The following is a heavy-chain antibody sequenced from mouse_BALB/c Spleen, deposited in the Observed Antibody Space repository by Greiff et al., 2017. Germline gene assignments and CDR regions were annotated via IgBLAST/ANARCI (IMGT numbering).Heavy chain of an antibody. D-gene: IGHD2-4*01. Sequence: QVQLQQSGAELVKPGASVKLSCKASGYTFTSYYMYWVKQRPGQGLEWIGEINPSNGGTNFNEKFKSKATLTVDKSSSTAYMQLSILTSEDSAVYYCTSYYDYDEGPAMDYWGQGTSVTVSS. J-gene: IGHJ4*01. CDR2: INPSNGGT. CDR3: TSYYDYDEGPAMDY. CDR1: GYTFTSYY. V-gene: IGHV1S81*02.